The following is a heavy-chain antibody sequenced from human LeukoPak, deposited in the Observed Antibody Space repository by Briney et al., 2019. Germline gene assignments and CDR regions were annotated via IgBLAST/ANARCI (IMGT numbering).Heavy chain of an antibody. Sequence: SETLSLTCTVSGGSIDSGGYYWGWLRQHPGTGLEWIGNIFYTGTTKYNPSLKSRVTISVDTSKNQFSLKLSSVTAADTAVYYCGRDRSSYNYYGMDVWGKGTTVTVSS. CDR3: GRDRSSYNYYGMDV. J-gene: IGHJ6*04. CDR2: IFYTGTT. V-gene: IGHV4-31*03. CDR1: GGSIDSGGYY.